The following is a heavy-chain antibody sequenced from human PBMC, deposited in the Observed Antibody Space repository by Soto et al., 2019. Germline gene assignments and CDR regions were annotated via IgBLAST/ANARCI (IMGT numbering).Heavy chain of an antibody. V-gene: IGHV2-5*02. D-gene: IGHD2-21*02. J-gene: IGHJ6*02. CDR3: VQSRCGGDCLQSYSSHSYYGLDV. Sequence: QFTLKESGPPLVKPTQTLTLTCTFSGLSLSTTGVGVGWIRQPPGKALEWLALIYWDDDKRYSPSLKSRLTITKETSKHQVVLTMTNMDPVDTATYYCVQSRCGGDCLQSYSSHSYYGLDVWGQGTTVTVSS. CDR1: GLSLSTTGVG. CDR2: IYWDDDK.